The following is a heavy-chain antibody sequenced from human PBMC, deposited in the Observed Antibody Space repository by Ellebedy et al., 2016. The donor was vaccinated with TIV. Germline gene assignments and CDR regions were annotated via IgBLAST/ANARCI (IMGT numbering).Heavy chain of an antibody. D-gene: IGHD6-13*01. CDR3: ARVVWQQPVSYAFDI. CDR1: GGSISSSNW. J-gene: IGHJ3*02. Sequence: SQTLSLTCAVSGGSISSSNWWSWIRQPPGKGLEWIGYISYSGSTNYNPSLKSRVTISVDSSKNQFSLRLSSVTAADTAVYYCARVVWQQPVSYAFDIWGQGTMVTVSS. V-gene: IGHV4-61*01. CDR2: ISYSGST.